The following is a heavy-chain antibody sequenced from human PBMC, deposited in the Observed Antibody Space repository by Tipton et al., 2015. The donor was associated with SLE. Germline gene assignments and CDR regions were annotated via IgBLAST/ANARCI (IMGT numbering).Heavy chain of an antibody. CDR1: GFAISTNY. D-gene: IGHD3-22*01. V-gene: IGHV3-66*02. Sequence: SLRLSCTASGFAISTNYISWVRQAPGKGLEWVSVFYSGVMTEYAESVKGRFTISRDNSKNTVYLQMNSLQTEDTAVYYCLRGGDSRSWFYWGQGTLVIVSS. CDR2: FYSGVMT. CDR3: LRGGDSRSWFY. J-gene: IGHJ4*02.